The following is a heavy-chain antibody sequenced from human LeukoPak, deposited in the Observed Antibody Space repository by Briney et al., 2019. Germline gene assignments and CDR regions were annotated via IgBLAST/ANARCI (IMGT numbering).Heavy chain of an antibody. D-gene: IGHD3-3*01. CDR3: ARGDTIFDAGSLDY. CDR1: GYTFTVYY. V-gene: IGHV1-2*02. CDR2: INPNSGGT. Sequence: ASVKVSCKASGYTFTVYYIHWVRHAPGHGLGWIGWINPNSGGTNYAQKFQSRVTMTGDTSISTAYMELSRLRSDDTAVYYCARGDTIFDAGSLDYWGQGTLVTVSS. J-gene: IGHJ4*02.